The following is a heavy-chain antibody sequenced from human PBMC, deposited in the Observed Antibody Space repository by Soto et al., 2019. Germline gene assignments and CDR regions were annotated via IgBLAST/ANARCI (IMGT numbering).Heavy chain of an antibody. V-gene: IGHV4-34*01. CDR3: ARARFDSWSHIYYGLDV. CDR1: GGSFSGYS. Sequence: SETLSLTCAVYGGSFSGYSWTWLRQPPGRGLEWIGEINHSGTTDYNPALKSRVTMSADTSKNQFSLRMTSVTAADTAVYYCARARFDSWSHIYYGLDVWGQGTTVTVSS. CDR2: INHSGTT. J-gene: IGHJ6*02. D-gene: IGHD3-3*01.